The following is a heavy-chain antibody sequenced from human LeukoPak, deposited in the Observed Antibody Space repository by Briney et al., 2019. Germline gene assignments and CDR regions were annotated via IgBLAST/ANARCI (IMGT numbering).Heavy chain of an antibody. CDR1: GFSFSNYW. Sequence: PGGSLRLSCAASGFSFSNYWMSWVRQAPGKGLEWVANIKQDGSEKFYVGSVRGRFTISRDNSKNTLYLQMNSLRAEDTAVYYCARAPEAAEGYFDYWGQGTLVTVSS. CDR2: IKQDGSEK. CDR3: ARAPEAAEGYFDY. V-gene: IGHV3-7*01. D-gene: IGHD6-25*01. J-gene: IGHJ4*02.